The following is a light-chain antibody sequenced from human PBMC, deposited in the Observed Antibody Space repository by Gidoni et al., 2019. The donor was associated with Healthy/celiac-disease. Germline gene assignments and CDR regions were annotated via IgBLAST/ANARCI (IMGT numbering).Light chain of an antibody. Sequence: DIVMTQSPDSLAVSLGERATINCKSSRSVLYSSNNKNYLAWYQQKPGQPPKLLIYWASTRESGVPDRFSVSGSGTDFTLTISSLQAEDVAVYYCQQYYSTPWTFGQGTKVEFK. CDR2: WAS. V-gene: IGKV4-1*01. J-gene: IGKJ1*01. CDR3: QQYYSTPWT. CDR1: RSVLYSSNNKNY.